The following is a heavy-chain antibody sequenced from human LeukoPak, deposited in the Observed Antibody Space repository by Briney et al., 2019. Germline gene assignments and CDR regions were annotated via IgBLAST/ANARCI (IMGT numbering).Heavy chain of an antibody. D-gene: IGHD1-1*01. CDR3: ARDRATGTTIDY. V-gene: IGHV1-46*01. CDR2: INPSGGST. CDR1: GYTFTSYY. J-gene: IGHJ4*02. Sequence: ASVKVSCKASGYTFTSYYMHWVRQAPGQGLEWMGIINPSGGSTSYAQEFQGRVTMTRDTSTSTVYMELSSLRSEDTAVYYCARDRATGTTIDYWGQGTLVTVSS.